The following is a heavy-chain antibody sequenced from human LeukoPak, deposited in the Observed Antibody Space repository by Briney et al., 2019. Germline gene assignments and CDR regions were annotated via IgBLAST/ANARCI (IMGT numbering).Heavy chain of an antibody. V-gene: IGHV3-53*01. J-gene: IGHJ5*02. Sequence: GGSLRLSCAASGLTVSSNYMSWVRQARGKGLEWVSVIYSGGTTYYADSVKGRFTISRDNSKNTLYLQMNNLRAEDTAVHYCARDASFDPWGQGTLVTVSS. CDR2: IYSGGTT. CDR1: GLTVSSNY. CDR3: ARDASFDP.